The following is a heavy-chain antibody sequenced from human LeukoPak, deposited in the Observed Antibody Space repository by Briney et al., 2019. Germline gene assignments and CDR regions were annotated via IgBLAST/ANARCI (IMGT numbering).Heavy chain of an antibody. CDR2: IYYSGST. J-gene: IGHJ6*03. D-gene: IGHD6-13*01. Sequence: PSETLSLTCTVSGGSISSSSYYWGWIRQPPGKGLEWIGSIYYSGSTYYNPSLKGRVTISVDTSKNQFSLKLSSVTAADTAVYYCARGGSSSWQNYYYYYYMDVWGKGTTVTVSS. V-gene: IGHV4-39*07. CDR3: ARGGSSSWQNYYYYYYMDV. CDR1: GGSISSSSYY.